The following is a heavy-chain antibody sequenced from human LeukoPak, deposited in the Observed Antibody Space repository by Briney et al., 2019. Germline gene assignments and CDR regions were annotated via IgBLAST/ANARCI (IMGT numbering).Heavy chain of an antibody. CDR1: GFILSSYS. Sequence: GGSLRLSCAASGFILSSYSMNWVRQAPGKGLEWVSSISSSSSIIYYADSVKGRFTISRDNAKNSLYLQVNSLRAEDTAVYYCARDLFDDYSLDYWGPGTLVTVSS. V-gene: IGHV3-21*01. CDR2: ISSSSSII. D-gene: IGHD3-16*01. CDR3: ARDLFDDYSLDY. J-gene: IGHJ4*02.